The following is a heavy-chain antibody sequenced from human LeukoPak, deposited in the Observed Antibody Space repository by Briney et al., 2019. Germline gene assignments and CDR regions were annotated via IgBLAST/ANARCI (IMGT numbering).Heavy chain of an antibody. Sequence: LPGGSLRLSCAASGFTFDDYAMHWVRQAPGKGLEWVSLISWDGGSTYYADSVKGRFTISRDNSKNSLYLQMNSLRAEDTALYYCAKDADYYDSSGYLDYWGQGTLVTVSP. D-gene: IGHD3-22*01. V-gene: IGHV3-43D*03. CDR3: AKDADYYDSSGYLDY. CDR2: ISWDGGST. CDR1: GFTFDDYA. J-gene: IGHJ4*02.